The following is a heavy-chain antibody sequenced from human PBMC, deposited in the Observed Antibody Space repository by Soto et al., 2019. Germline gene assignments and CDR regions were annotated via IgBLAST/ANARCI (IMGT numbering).Heavy chain of an antibody. CDR2: INHSGST. CDR3: ARGSSSWYGGLDY. CDR1: GGSFSGYY. V-gene: IGHV4-34*01. Sequence: SETLSLTCAVYGGSFSGYYWSWIRQPPGKGLEWIGEINHSGSTNYNPSLKSRVTISVDTSKNQFSLKLSSVTAADTAVYYCARGSSSWYGGLDYWGQGILVTV. J-gene: IGHJ4*02. D-gene: IGHD6-13*01.